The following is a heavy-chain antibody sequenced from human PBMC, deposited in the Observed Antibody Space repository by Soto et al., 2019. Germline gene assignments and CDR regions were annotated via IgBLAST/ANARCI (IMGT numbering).Heavy chain of an antibody. Sequence: QVQLAESGGGVVQPGRSLRLSCAASGFTFSSYAMHWVRQVPGKGLEWVAVISYDGSNKYYADSVKGRFTISRDNSKNTLYLQMNSLRAEDTAVYYCARALLEGAFEIWGQGTMVTVSS. V-gene: IGHV3-30-3*01. CDR3: ARALLEGAFEI. D-gene: IGHD3-10*01. J-gene: IGHJ3*02. CDR2: ISYDGSNK. CDR1: GFTFSSYA.